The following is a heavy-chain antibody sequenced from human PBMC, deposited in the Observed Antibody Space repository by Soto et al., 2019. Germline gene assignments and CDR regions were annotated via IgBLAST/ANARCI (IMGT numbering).Heavy chain of an antibody. V-gene: IGHV1-46*01. CDR2: VNPCGGHT. CDR1: GDTFTDYY. J-gene: IGHJ4*02. D-gene: IGHD2-21*02. CDR3: AGWGHVVVVTAASDY. Sequence: QVQLMQSGAEVKKPGASVKVSCKASGDTFTDYYIHWVRQTPGQGLEWMGTVNPCGGHTTYAPHSLGRVTMTRDTSTSTLHMEPTGLTPDAPPACSCAGWGHVVVVTAASDYWRQGTLVTVSS.